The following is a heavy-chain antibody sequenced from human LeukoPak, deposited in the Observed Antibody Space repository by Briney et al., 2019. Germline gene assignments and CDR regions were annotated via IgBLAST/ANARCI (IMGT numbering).Heavy chain of an antibody. V-gene: IGHV3-33*01. D-gene: IGHD6-25*01. CDR1: GFTFSSYG. CDR3: ARARPAADYYYYGMDV. Sequence: GGSLRLSCAASGFTFSSYGMHWVRQAPGKGLEWVAVIWYDGSNKYYADSVKGRFTISRDNSKNTLYLQTNSLRAEDTAVYYCARARPAADYYYYGMDVWGQGTTVTVSS. CDR2: IWYDGSNK. J-gene: IGHJ6*02.